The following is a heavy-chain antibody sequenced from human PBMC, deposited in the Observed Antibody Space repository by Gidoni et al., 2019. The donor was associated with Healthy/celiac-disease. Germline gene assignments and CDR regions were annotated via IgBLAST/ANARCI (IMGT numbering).Heavy chain of an antibody. V-gene: IGHV1-18*04. CDR2: FSAYNSNK. CDR1: GYTFSSYG. J-gene: IGHJ4*02. D-gene: IGHD3-22*01. CDR3: ARGVYGYNYDRSGYFDY. Sequence: QVQLVQPGTELKKPSPSVKVSCKASGYTFSSYGISRVRQAPGQGLEWMGWFSAYNSNKSETQKHKGRVTRTANTSTSTANMELRSLRTDDTAVYYCARGVYGYNYDRSGYFDYWGQGTLVTVSS.